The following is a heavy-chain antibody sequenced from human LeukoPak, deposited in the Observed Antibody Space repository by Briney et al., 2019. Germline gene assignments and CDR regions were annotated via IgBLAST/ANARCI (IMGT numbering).Heavy chain of an antibody. Sequence: SQTLSLTCTVSGGSITNYNWNWIRQPPGKGLEWIGYISDSGSTHYNPSLPSRVTISVDTSKNQFSLRLSSVTASDTAVYYCARRRIGDLTIGSDTWFDPCGQGALVTVSS. CDR3: ARRRIGDLTIGSDTWFDP. V-gene: IGHV4-59*08. D-gene: IGHD2-15*01. J-gene: IGHJ5*02. CDR2: ISDSGST. CDR1: GGSITNYN.